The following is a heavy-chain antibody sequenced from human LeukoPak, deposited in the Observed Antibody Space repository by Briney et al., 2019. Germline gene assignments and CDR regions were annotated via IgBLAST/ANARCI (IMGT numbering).Heavy chain of an antibody. CDR1: GGSISSGGYY. J-gene: IGHJ4*02. CDR2: IYYSGST. CDR3: ARYGLGEGGNFLDY. Sequence: SETLSLTCTVSGGSISSGGYYWSWIRQHPGKGLEWIGYIYYSGSTYYNPSLKSRVTISMDTSKNQFSLKLSSVTAADTAVYYCARYGLGEGGNFLDYWGQGALVTVSS. V-gene: IGHV4-31*03. D-gene: IGHD3-16*01.